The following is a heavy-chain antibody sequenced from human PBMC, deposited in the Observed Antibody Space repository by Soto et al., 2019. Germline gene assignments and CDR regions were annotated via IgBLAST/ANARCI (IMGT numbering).Heavy chain of an antibody. CDR2: ISYDGSNK. Sequence: GGSLRLSCAASGFTFSSYGMHWVRQAPGKGLEWVAVISYDGSNKYYADSVKGRFTISRDNSKNTLYLQMNSLRAEDTAVYYCAKSYNPQWLDTNYYGMDVWGQGTTVTVSS. J-gene: IGHJ6*02. CDR3: AKSYNPQWLDTNYYGMDV. CDR1: GFTFSSYG. V-gene: IGHV3-30*18. D-gene: IGHD6-19*01.